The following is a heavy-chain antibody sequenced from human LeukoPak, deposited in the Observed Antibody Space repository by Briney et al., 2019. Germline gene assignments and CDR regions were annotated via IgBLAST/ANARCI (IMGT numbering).Heavy chain of an antibody. CDR2: TYYSGSST. CDR1: GGSISISNYY. D-gene: IGHD4-17*01. Sequence: SETLSLTCSVSGGSISISNYYWGWIRQPPGKGLEWIGSTYYSGSSTYYNPSLKSRVTISVDTSKNQFSLKVSSVTAADTAVYYCARVSAAGLTTADYWGQGTLVTVSS. CDR3: ARVSAAGLTTADY. V-gene: IGHV4-39*01. J-gene: IGHJ4*02.